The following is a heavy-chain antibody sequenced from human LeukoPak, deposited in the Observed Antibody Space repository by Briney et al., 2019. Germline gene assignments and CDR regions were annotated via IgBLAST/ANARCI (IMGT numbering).Heavy chain of an antibody. V-gene: IGHV4-39*07. CDR2: IYYSGST. D-gene: IGHD3-22*01. Sequence: TPSETLSLTCTVSGGSISSSSYYWGWIRQPPGKGLEWIGSIYYSGSTYYNPSLKSRVTRSVDTSNNQFSLKLSSVTAADTAVYYCARDAYYDSSGYYGYDYWGQGTLVTVSS. CDR1: GGSISSSSYY. CDR3: ARDAYYDSSGYYGYDY. J-gene: IGHJ4*02.